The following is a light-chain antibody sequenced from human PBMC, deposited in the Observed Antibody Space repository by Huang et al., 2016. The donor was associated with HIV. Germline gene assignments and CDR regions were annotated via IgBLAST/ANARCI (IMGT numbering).Light chain of an antibody. J-gene: IGKJ2*01. CDR2: GAS. CDR3: QQYGSSFFT. Sequence: EIVLTQSPATLSSSPGQKASLSCRASQTITDDYLAWYQQKPGQAPRLLVYGASNRVNDVPARFSGSGSGRDFTLSISRLEPEDFALYFCQQYGSSFFTFGQGTNLEI. V-gene: IGKV3-20*01. CDR1: QTITDDY.